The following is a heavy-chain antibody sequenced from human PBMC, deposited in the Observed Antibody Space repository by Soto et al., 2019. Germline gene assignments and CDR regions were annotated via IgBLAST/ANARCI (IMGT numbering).Heavy chain of an antibody. CDR2: IWYDGSNK. J-gene: IGHJ3*02. CDR1: GFTFSSYG. CDR3: ARGDCSGGSCYSGFPDAFDI. D-gene: IGHD2-15*01. V-gene: IGHV3-33*01. Sequence: GGSLRLSCAASGFTFSSYGMHWVRQAPGKGLEWVAVIWYDGSNKYYADSVKGRFTISRDNSKNTLYLQMNSLRAEDTAVYYCARGDCSGGSCYSGFPDAFDIWGQGTMVTGSS.